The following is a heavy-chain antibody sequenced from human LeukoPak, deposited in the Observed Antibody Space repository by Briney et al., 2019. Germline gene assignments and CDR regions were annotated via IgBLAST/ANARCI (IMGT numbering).Heavy chain of an antibody. Sequence: GGSLRLSCAASGFSFKDYWMSWVRQAPGKGLEWVANIKQDGSEKYYVDSVKGRFTISGDNAKNSLYLQMNSLRAEDTAVYYCARAPRSVVQLKYYGMDVWGQGTTVTVSS. CDR2: IKQDGSEK. D-gene: IGHD2-2*01. CDR3: ARAPRSVVQLKYYGMDV. CDR1: GFSFKDYW. J-gene: IGHJ6*02. V-gene: IGHV3-7*01.